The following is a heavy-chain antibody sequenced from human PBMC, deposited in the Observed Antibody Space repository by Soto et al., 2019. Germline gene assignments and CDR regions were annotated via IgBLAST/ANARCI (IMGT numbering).Heavy chain of an antibody. CDR3: ASWARYCSGGSCEHLDY. CDR2: ISAYNGNT. CDR1: GYTFTSYG. Sequence: QVQLVQSGTEVKKPGASVKVSCQAAGYTFTSYGISCVRQAPGQGLEWMGWISAYNGNTEYAQKLQYRVTMTTDTSTSTAYMELRSLRYDDTAVYYCASWARYCSGGSCEHLDYWGQGTLVTVSS. J-gene: IGHJ4*02. V-gene: IGHV1-18*01. D-gene: IGHD2-15*01.